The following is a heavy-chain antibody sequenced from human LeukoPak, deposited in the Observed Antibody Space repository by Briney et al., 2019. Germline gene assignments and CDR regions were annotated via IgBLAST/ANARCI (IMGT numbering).Heavy chain of an antibody. Sequence: SETLSLTCAVYGGSFSGYYWSWIRQPPGKGLEWIGEINHSGSTNYNPSLKSRVTISVDTSKNQFSLKLSSVTAADTAVYYCARGTDRTLAPRVFDYWGQGTLVTVSS. CDR1: GGSFSGYY. J-gene: IGHJ4*02. CDR2: INHSGST. V-gene: IGHV4-34*01. D-gene: IGHD1-14*01. CDR3: ARGTDRTLAPRVFDY.